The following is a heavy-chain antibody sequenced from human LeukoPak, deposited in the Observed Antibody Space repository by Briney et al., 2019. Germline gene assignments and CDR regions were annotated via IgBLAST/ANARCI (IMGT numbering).Heavy chain of an antibody. Sequence: PGGSLRLSCAASGFTFSSSAMSWVRQAPGKGLEWVSYISSSGSTIYYADSVKGRFTISRDNAKNSLYLQMNSLKTEDTAVYYCTRARYGSGTYTPFDYWGQGTLVTVSS. CDR2: ISSSGSTI. CDR3: TRARYGSGTYTPFDY. V-gene: IGHV3-48*04. J-gene: IGHJ4*02. CDR1: GFTFSSSA. D-gene: IGHD3-10*01.